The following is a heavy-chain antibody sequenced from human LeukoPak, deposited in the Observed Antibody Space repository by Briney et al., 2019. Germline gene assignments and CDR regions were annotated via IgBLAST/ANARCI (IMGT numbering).Heavy chain of an antibody. V-gene: IGHV4-38-2*02. CDR2: IYYSEST. CDR1: GYSISSGYY. J-gene: IGHJ4*02. D-gene: IGHD3-10*01. Sequence: SETLSLTCTVSGYSISSGYYWGWIRQPPGKRLEWIGNIYYSESTYYNPSLKSRVTISVDTSKNQFSLKLNSVTAADTAVYYCARLEFYYGSGSYSQRWVFDYWGQGTLVTVSS. CDR3: ARLEFYYGSGSYSQRWVFDY.